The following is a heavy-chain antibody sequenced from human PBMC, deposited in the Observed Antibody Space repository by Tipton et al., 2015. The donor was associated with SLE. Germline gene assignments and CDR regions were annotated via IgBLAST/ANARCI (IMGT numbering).Heavy chain of an antibody. CDR2: IYPGDSET. V-gene: IGHV5-51*03. J-gene: IGHJ3*02. CDR1: GYSFTSYW. D-gene: IGHD3-22*01. CDR3: ARVRRDYYESSGYYEDGFDI. Sequence: QSGAEVKKSGESLKISCKGSGYSFTSYWIGWVRQMPGKGLEWMGIIYPGDSETRYSPSFQGQVTISADKSIKTAYLQWSSLKASDSGMYYCARVRRDYYESSGYYEDGFDIWGQGTMVTVSS.